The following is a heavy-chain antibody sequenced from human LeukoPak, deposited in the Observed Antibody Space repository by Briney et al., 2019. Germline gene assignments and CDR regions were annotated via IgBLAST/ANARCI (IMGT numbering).Heavy chain of an antibody. CDR1: GFTFSSYS. CDR3: ARALYYDFWSGYRDYYYYYMDV. CDR2: ISSSSSTI. J-gene: IGHJ6*03. Sequence: GGSLRLSCAASGFTFSSYSMNWVRQAPGKGLEWVSYISSSSSTIYYADSVKGRFTISRDNAKNSLYLQMNSLRAADTAVYYCARALYYDFWSGYRDYYYYYMDVWGKGTTVTVSS. V-gene: IGHV3-48*01. D-gene: IGHD3-3*01.